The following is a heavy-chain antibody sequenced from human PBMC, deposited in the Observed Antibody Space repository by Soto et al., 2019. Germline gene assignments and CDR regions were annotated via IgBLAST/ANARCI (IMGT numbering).Heavy chain of an antibody. V-gene: IGHV1-69*13. J-gene: IGHJ6*02. CDR2: IIPIFGTA. CDR1: GGTFSSYA. D-gene: IGHD3-9*01. CDR3: AGTYYDILTGYYIGHYYYYGMDV. Sequence: GASVKVSCKASGGTFSSYAISWVRQAPGQGLEWMGGIIPIFGTANYAQKFQGRVTMTADESTSTTYMELRSLRSEDTAVYYCAGTYYDILTGYYIGHYYYYGMDVWGQGTTVTVSS.